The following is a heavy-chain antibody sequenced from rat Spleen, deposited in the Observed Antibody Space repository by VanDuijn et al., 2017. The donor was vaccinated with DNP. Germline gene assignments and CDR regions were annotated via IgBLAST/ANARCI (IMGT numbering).Heavy chain of an antibody. CDR1: GFTFSDYY. J-gene: IGHJ2*01. Sequence: EVQLVESGGGLVQPGRSLKLSCEASGFTFSDYYMACVRQAPTKGLEWVAYISYDGGSTDYGDSVKGRFTISRDNAKSTLYLQMNSLRSEDMATYYCARPDYYDGSYPHYWGQGVMVTVSS. CDR3: ARPDYYDGSYPHY. D-gene: IGHD1-12*02. V-gene: IGHV5-22*01. CDR2: ISYDGGST.